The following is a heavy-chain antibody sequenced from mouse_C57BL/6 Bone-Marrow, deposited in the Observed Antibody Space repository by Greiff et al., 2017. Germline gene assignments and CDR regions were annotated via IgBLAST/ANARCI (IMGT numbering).Heavy chain of an antibody. CDR1: GYTFTSYW. V-gene: IGHV1-52*01. Sequence: VQLQQPGAELVRPGSSVKLSCKASGYTFTSYWMHWVKQRPIQGLEWIGNIDPSDSETHYNQKFKDKATLTVDKSSSTAYMQLSSLTSEDSAVYYCAREGWLKGYFDYWGQGTTLTVSS. D-gene: IGHD2-3*01. J-gene: IGHJ2*01. CDR3: AREGWLKGYFDY. CDR2: IDPSDSET.